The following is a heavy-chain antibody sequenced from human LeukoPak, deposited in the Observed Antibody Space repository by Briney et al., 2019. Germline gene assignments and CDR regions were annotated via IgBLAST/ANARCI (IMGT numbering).Heavy chain of an antibody. CDR3: ASEATYYYDSSGRYYFDY. Sequence: ASVKVSCKASGGTFSSYAISWVRQAPGQGLEWMGGIIPIFGTANYAQKFQGRVTITADKSTSTAYMELSSLRSEDTAVYYCASEATYYYDSSGRYYFDYWGQGTLVTVSS. D-gene: IGHD3-22*01. CDR2: IIPIFGTA. CDR1: GGTFSSYA. J-gene: IGHJ4*02. V-gene: IGHV1-69*06.